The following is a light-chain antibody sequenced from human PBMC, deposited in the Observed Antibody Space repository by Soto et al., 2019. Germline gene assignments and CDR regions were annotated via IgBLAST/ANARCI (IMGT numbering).Light chain of an antibody. CDR3: CSYAGSSLLV. Sequence: QSVLTQPASVSGSPGQSITISCTGTSSDVGSYNLVSWYQHLPGKAPKLIIYEVTERPSGISSRFSGSKSGNTASLTISGLQGEDEAYYYCCSYAGSSLLVFGGGTKVTVL. CDR1: SSDVGSYNL. V-gene: IGLV2-23*02. CDR2: EVT. J-gene: IGLJ3*02.